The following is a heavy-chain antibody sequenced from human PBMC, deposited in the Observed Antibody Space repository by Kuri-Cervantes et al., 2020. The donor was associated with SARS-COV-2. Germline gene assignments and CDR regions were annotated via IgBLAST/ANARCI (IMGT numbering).Heavy chain of an antibody. J-gene: IGHJ4*02. D-gene: IGHD2-2*01. V-gene: IGHV4-34*01. CDR3: ARQYGGFDY. CDR1: GGSFSGYY. CDR2: INHSGST. Sequence: SETLSLTCAVYGGSFSGYYWSWIRQPPGKGLEWIGEINHSGSTNYNPSLKSRVTISVDTSKNQFSLKLSSVTAADTAVYYCARQYGGFDYWGQGTLVTVSS.